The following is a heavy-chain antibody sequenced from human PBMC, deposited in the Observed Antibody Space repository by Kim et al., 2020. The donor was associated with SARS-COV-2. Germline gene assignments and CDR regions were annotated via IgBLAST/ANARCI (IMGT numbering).Heavy chain of an antibody. Sequence: GGSLRLSCAASGFTFSDHYMDWVRQAPGKGLEWVGRIRYKANIYTTEYAASVKGRYTISRDDLSFYLQMNSLKIEDTALYYCTRSSDSWNNWFDPWGQGTLVTVSS. V-gene: IGHV3-72*01. D-gene: IGHD3-22*01. CDR3: TRSSDSWNNWFDP. CDR2: IRYKANIYTT. CDR1: GFTFSDHY. J-gene: IGHJ5*02.